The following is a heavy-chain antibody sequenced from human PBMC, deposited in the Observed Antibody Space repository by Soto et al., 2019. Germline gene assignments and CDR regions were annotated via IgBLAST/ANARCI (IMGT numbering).Heavy chain of an antibody. CDR1: GGSFSGYY. CDR2: INHSGST. CDR3: ARSPYYGMDV. Sequence: KPSETLSLTCAVHGGSFSGYYWSWIRQPPGKGLEWIGEINHSGSTNYNPSLKSRVTISVDTSKNQFSLKLSSVTAADTAVYYCARSPYYGMDVWGQGTTVTVSS. V-gene: IGHV4-34*01. J-gene: IGHJ6*02.